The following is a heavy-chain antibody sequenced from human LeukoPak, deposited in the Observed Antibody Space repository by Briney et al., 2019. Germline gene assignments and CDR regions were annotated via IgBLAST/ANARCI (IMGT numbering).Heavy chain of an antibody. CDR3: ARDIWNLRLIYY. Sequence: ASVKVSCKASGYTFTDYCLHWVRQAPGQGLEWMGWINPNSGDTKYAQNFQGRVTMTGDTSISTAYMELSGLTSDDTAVYYCARDIWNLRLIYYWGQGTLVTVSS. CDR1: GYTFTDYC. J-gene: IGHJ4*02. CDR2: INPNSGDT. V-gene: IGHV1-2*02. D-gene: IGHD3-16*01.